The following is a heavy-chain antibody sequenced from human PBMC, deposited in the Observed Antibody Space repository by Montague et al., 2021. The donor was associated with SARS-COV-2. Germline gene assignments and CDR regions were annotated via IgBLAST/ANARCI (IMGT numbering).Heavy chain of an antibody. CDR2: XXWXXXK. CDR3: ARGRYGGNRGYGFDY. J-gene: IGHJ4*02. D-gene: IGHD4-23*01. V-gene: IGHV2-70*01. Sequence: PALVKPTQTLTLTCTFSGFSLSTSGMCVSWIRQPPGKALEWLAXXXWXXXKYXSTSLKTRLTISKDTSKNPVVLTMTNMDPVDTATYYCARGRYGGNRGYGFDYWGQGTLVTVSS. CDR1: GFSLSTSGMC.